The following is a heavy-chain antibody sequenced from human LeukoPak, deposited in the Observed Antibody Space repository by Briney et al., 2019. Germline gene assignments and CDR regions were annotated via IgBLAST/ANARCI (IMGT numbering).Heavy chain of an antibody. D-gene: IGHD3-22*01. Sequence: GASVKVSCKASGGTFSSYAISWVRQAPGQGLEWMGGIIPIFGTANYAQKFQGRVTITADESTSTAYMELSSLRSEDTAVYYCVRAPSSYYYDSSGYYSRLDYWGQGTLVTVSS. CDR2: IIPIFGTA. CDR3: VRAPSSYYYDSSGYYSRLDY. J-gene: IGHJ4*02. V-gene: IGHV1-69*13. CDR1: GGTFSSYA.